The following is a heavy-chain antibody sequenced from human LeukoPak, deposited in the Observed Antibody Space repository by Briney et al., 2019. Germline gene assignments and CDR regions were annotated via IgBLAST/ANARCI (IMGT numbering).Heavy chain of an antibody. CDR3: ARDLSATGPSDY. Sequence: PGGSLRLSCAASGFTFSSYEMNWVRQAPGKGLEWVSYISSSGSTIYYADSVKGRFTISRDNAKNSLYLQMNSLRAEDTALYYCARDLSATGPSDYWGQGTLVTVSS. CDR2: ISSSGSTI. J-gene: IGHJ4*02. CDR1: GFTFSSYE. V-gene: IGHV3-48*03. D-gene: IGHD1-14*01.